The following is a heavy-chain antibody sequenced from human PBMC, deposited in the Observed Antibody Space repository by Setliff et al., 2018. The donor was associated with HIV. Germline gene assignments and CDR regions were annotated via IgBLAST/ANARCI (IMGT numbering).Heavy chain of an antibody. CDR1: GYSIGTGYH. J-gene: IGHJ4*02. CDR3: ATYGSWSALEY. Sequence: SETLSLTCVVSGYSIGTGYHWAWIRQSPGKGLEWIANIHHTGATYYSPSLKSRATISMDKSNNHFSLDLTSVTATDTAMYYCATYGSWSALEYWGQGTLVTVSS. D-gene: IGHD3-10*01. CDR2: IHHTGAT. V-gene: IGHV4-38-2*01.